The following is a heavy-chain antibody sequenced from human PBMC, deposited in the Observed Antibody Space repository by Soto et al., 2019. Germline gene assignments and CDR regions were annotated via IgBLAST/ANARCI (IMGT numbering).Heavy chain of an antibody. V-gene: IGHV6-1*01. D-gene: IGHD1-26*01. CDR3: GRLIGNSWLDF. CDR1: GDSVSSSSVT. Sequence: SQTLSLTCAISGDSVSSSSVTWNWIRQSPSRGLEWLGRTYYRSKWYNDYAESVKSRITINPDTSKNQFSLHLNSVTPEDTAVYYSGRLIGNSWLDFWGQGTLVTVSS. J-gene: IGHJ5*01. CDR2: TYYRSKWYN.